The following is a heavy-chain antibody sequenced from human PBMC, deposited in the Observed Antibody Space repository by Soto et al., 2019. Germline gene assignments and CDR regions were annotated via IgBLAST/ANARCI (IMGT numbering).Heavy chain of an antibody. CDR2: INHSGST. Sequence: QVQLQQWGAGLLKPSETLSLTCAVYGGSFSGYYWSWIRQPPGKGLEWIGEINHSGSTNYNPSPKSRVTISVDTSKNQFSLKLSSVTAADTAVYYCARGDCSGGSCYSGRFDPWGQGTLVTVSS. CDR1: GGSFSGYY. V-gene: IGHV4-34*01. D-gene: IGHD2-15*01. J-gene: IGHJ5*02. CDR3: ARGDCSGGSCYSGRFDP.